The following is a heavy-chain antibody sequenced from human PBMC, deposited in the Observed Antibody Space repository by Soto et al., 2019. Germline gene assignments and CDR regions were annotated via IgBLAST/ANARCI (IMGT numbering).Heavy chain of an antibody. Sequence: TLSLTCTVSGGSISSGGYDWSWIRQHPGKGLEWIGYIYYSGSTYYNPSLKSRVTISVDTSKNQFSLKLSSVTAADTAVYYCARVLPGESAEYYFDYWGQGTLVTVSS. CDR1: GGSISSGGYD. V-gene: IGHV4-31*03. CDR3: ARVLPGESAEYYFDY. D-gene: IGHD7-27*01. J-gene: IGHJ4*02. CDR2: IYYSGST.